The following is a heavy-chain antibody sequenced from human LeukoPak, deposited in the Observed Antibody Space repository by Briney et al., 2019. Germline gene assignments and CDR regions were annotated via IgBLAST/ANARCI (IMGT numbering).Heavy chain of an antibody. Sequence: SETLSLTCAVYGGSFSGYYWSWIRQPPGKGLEWIGEINHSGSTNYNPSLKSRVTISVDTSKNQFSLKLSSVTAADTAVYYCATNPLYYGSGSYYPTGSFDYWGQGTLVTVSS. CDR2: INHSGST. J-gene: IGHJ4*02. D-gene: IGHD3-10*01. CDR3: ATNPLYYGSGSYYPTGSFDY. V-gene: IGHV4-34*01. CDR1: GGSFSGYY.